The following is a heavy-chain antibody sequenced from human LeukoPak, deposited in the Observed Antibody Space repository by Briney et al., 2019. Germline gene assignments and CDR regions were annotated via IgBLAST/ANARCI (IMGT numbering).Heavy chain of an antibody. D-gene: IGHD3-3*01. CDR1: GYTFTAYY. Sequence: PLASVKVSCKASGYTFTAYYIHWVRQAPGQGLEWMGRINPNSGGTNYAQKFQGRVTMTRDTSISTAYMELSRLRSDDTAVYYCARAAIFGVVIVLRDSYYYMDVWGKGTTVTVSS. CDR3: ARAAIFGVVIVLRDSYYYMDV. V-gene: IGHV1-2*06. CDR2: INPNSGGT. J-gene: IGHJ6*03.